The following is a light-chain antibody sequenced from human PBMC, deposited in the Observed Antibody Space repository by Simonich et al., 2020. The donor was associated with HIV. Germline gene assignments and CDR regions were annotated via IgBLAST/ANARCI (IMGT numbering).Light chain of an antibody. CDR2: EVS. CDR3: MQSVQLPIT. J-gene: IGKJ5*01. V-gene: IGKV2D-29*02. Sequence: DIVMTQTPLSLSVTPGQPASISCNSSQSLLHSDGKTYLYWYLQKPGKSPHLLIHEVSNRFSGVPDRFSGSGSGTDFTLKISRVEAEDIGLYYCMQSVQLPITFGQGTRLEIK. CDR1: QSLLHSDGKTY.